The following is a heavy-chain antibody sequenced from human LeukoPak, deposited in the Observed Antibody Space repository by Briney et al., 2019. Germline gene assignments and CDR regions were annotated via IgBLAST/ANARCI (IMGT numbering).Heavy chain of an antibody. Sequence: SVKVSCKASGGTFSSYAISWVRQAPGQGLEWMGGIIPIFSTANYAQKFQGRVTITTDESTSTAYMELRSLRSDDTAVYYCARQRGSHSFDIWGQGTMVTVSS. CDR1: GGTFSSYA. D-gene: IGHD1-26*01. V-gene: IGHV1-69*05. CDR2: IIPIFSTA. J-gene: IGHJ3*02. CDR3: ARQRGSHSFDI.